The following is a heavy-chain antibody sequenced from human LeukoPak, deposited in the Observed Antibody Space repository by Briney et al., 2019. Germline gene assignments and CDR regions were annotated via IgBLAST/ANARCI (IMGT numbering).Heavy chain of an antibody. CDR2: IIPIFGTA. Sequence: SVKVSCKASGGTFSSYAISWLRQAPGQGLEWMGGIIPIFGTADYAQKFQGRVTITADESTSTAYMELSSLRSEDTAVYYCARLPHHYDFWSGYSYYFDYWGQGTLVTVSS. CDR3: ARLPHHYDFWSGYSYYFDY. V-gene: IGHV1-69*01. J-gene: IGHJ4*02. D-gene: IGHD3-3*01. CDR1: GGTFSSYA.